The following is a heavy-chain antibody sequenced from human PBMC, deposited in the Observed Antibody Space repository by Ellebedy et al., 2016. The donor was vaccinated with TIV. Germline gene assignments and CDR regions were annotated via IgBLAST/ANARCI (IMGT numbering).Heavy chain of an antibody. CDR2: INSGGST. CDR3: ASTKAAAGLFDYYYYYGMDV. V-gene: IGHV3-53*04. D-gene: IGHD6-13*01. J-gene: IGHJ6*02. Sequence: GESLKISXAASGFTVSSNYMSWVRQAPGKGLEWVSVINSGGSTYYADSVKGRFTISRHNSKNTLYLQMNSLRAEDTAVYYCASTKAAAGLFDYYYYYGMDVWGQGTTVTVSS. CDR1: GFTVSSNY.